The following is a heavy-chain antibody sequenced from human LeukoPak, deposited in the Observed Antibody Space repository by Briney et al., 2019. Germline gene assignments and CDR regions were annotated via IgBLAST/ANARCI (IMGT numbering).Heavy chain of an antibody. CDR2: IRYDGSNK. CDR3: AKRAVLTTFQSSLANYYYYMDV. J-gene: IGHJ6*03. Sequence: TGGSLRLSCAVSGFSFSDYGMHWVRQAPGKGLEWVTFIRYDGSNKYYADSVKGQSTISRDNSKNTLYLQMNSLRAEDTAVYYCAKRAVLTTFQSSLANYYYYMDVWGKGTTVTVSS. V-gene: IGHV3-30*02. D-gene: IGHD1-1*01. CDR1: GFSFSDYG.